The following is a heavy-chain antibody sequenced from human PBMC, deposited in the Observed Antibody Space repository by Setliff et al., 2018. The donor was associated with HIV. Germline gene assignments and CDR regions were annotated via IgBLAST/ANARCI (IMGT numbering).Heavy chain of an antibody. CDR2: MNPNSGNK. CDR1: GYSFTRYD. Sequence: ASVKVSCKASGYSFTRYDINWVRQATGQGLEWMAWMNPNSGNKGYAQRFQGRVTMTRNTSINTAYMELSSLRSEDTAVYYCARGRVMVYANRRYYYYMDVWGKGTTVTVSS. J-gene: IGHJ6*03. D-gene: IGHD2-8*01. CDR3: ARGRVMVYANRRYYYYMDV. V-gene: IGHV1-8*01.